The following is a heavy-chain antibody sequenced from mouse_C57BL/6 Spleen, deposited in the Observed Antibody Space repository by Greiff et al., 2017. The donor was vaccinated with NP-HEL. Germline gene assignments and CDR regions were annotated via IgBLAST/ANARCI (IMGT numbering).Heavy chain of an antibody. CDR1: GYTFTSYW. J-gene: IGHJ1*03. V-gene: IGHV1-74*01. D-gene: IGHD1-1*01. CDR2: IHPSDSDT. CDR3: AIVPIKTVVPYFDV. Sequence: QVQLQQPGAELVKPGASVKVSCKASGYTFTSYWMHWVKQRPGQGLEWIGRIHPSDSDTNYNQKFKGKATLTVDKSSSTAYMQLSSLTSEDSAVYYCAIVPIKTVVPYFDVWGTGTTVTVSS.